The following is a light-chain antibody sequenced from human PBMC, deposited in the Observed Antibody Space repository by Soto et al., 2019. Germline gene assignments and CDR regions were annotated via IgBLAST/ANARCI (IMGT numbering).Light chain of an antibody. CDR3: SSYTSSSTRYL. Sequence: QSVLTQPASVSGSPGQSITIYCTGTSXDVGGYNYVSWYQQHPGKAPKLMIYEVSNRPSGVSNRFSGSKSGNTASLTISGLQAEDEADYYCSSYTSSSTRYLFGTGTKVTV. CDR2: EVS. V-gene: IGLV2-14*01. CDR1: SXDVGGYNY. J-gene: IGLJ1*01.